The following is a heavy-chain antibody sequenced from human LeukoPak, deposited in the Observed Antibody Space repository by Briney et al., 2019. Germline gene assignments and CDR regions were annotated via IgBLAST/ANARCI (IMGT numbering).Heavy chain of an antibody. CDR2: IYPSGGST. CDR3: ASSSGGSYEDWFDP. J-gene: IGHJ5*02. V-gene: IGHV1-46*01. D-gene: IGHD1-26*01. Sequence: ASVKVSCKASGYTFTSYYMHWVRQATGQGLEWMGVIYPSGGSTSYAQKFQGRVTMTRDTSTSTVYMELSSLRSEDTAVYYCASSSGGSYEDWFDPWGQGTLATVSS. CDR1: GYTFTSYY.